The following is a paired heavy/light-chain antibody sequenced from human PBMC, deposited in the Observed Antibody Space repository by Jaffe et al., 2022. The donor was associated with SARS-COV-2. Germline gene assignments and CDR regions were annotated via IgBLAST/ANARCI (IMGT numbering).Heavy chain of an antibody. CDR3: ARHKQYGAGVSRGGFYYYAMDV. J-gene: IGHJ6*02. V-gene: IGHV1-69*02. D-gene: IGHD3-10*01. Sequence: QVQLVQSGAELKKPGSSVKVACKTSGDIFQNYTISWVRQAPGQGPEWLGRSIPILNIASYAQRFQGRVTITADKSTTTVYMELNSLRSDDTAVYYCARHKQYGAGVSRGGFYYYAMDVWGQGTTVTVS. CDR2: SIPILNIA. CDR1: GDIFQNYT.
Light chain of an antibody. CDR3: QQYYTSPLT. CDR2: WAS. J-gene: IGKJ2*01. V-gene: IGKV4-1*01. Sequence: DIVMTQSPDSLAVSLGERATINCKSSQSILYNSNNDNYLAWYQQKPGQPPKLLIYWASTRESGVPVRFSGSGSGTDFTLTISSLQPEDVAVYYCQQYYTSPLTFGQGTKLEIK. CDR1: QSILYNSNNDNY.